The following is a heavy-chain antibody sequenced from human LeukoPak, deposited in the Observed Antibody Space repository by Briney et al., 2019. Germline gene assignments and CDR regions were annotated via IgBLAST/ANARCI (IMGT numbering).Heavy chain of an antibody. CDR3: ARGRWIVVVPAAIKPNYYYYMDV. CDR1: GGSFSGYY. Sequence: SETLSLTCAVYGGSFSGYYWSWIRQHAGKGLEWNGVINHSGSTNDNPAFKRRVIIPVAPSKNQFSLKLSSVTPADTAVYYCARGRWIVVVPAAIKPNYYYYMDVWGKGTTVTVSS. D-gene: IGHD2-2*01. V-gene: IGHV4-34*01. J-gene: IGHJ6*03. CDR2: INHSGST.